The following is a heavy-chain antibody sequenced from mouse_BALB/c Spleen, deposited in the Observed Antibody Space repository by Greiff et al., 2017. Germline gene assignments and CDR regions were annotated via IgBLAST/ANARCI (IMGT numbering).Heavy chain of an antibody. V-gene: IGHV3-2*02. CDR1: GYSITSDYA. Sequence: DVKLQESGPGLVKPSQSLSLTCTVTGYSITSDYAWNWIRQLPGNKLEWMGYISYSGSTSYNPSLKSRISITRDTSKNQFFLQLNTVTTEDTATYYCARSYYGSSHAMDYWGQGTSVTVSS. D-gene: IGHD1-1*01. CDR2: ISYSGST. CDR3: ARSYYGSSHAMDY. J-gene: IGHJ4*01.